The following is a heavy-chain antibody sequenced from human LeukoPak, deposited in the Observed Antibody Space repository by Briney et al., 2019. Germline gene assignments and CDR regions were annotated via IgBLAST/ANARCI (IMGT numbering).Heavy chain of an antibody. CDR2: ISGSGGAS. J-gene: IGHJ2*01. CDR3: AKVRGATYQWYFDL. V-gene: IGHV3-23*01. CDR1: GFTFTRYA. Sequence: GGSLRLSCEAPGFTFTRYAMNWVRQAPGKGLEWISAISGSGGASYYADSVKGRFTVSRDNSKNTSYLQLNSLRAEDTATYYCAKVRGATYQWYFDLWCRGTLVTVAT.